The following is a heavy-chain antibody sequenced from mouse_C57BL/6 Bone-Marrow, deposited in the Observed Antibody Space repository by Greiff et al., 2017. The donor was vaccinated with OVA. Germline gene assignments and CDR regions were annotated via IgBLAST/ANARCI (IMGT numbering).Heavy chain of an antibody. CDR3: ARDYSNPYWYFDV. J-gene: IGHJ1*03. D-gene: IGHD2-5*01. Sequence: QVQLKQSGAELVKPGASVKISCKASGYAFSSYWMNWVKQRPGKGLEWIGQIYPGDGDTNYNGKFKGKATLTADKSSSTAYMQLSSLTSEDSAVYFCARDYSNPYWYFDVWGTGTTVTVSS. CDR1: GYAFSSYW. V-gene: IGHV1-80*01. CDR2: IYPGDGDT.